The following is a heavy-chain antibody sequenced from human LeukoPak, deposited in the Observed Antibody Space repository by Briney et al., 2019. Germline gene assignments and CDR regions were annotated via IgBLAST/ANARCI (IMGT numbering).Heavy chain of an antibody. D-gene: IGHD2-15*01. V-gene: IGHV4-34*01. CDR1: GGSFSGYY. J-gene: IGHJ4*02. CDR3: ARAGYCSGGSCYSRRGPFYY. Sequence: SETLSLTCAVYGGSFSGYYWSWIRQPPGKGLEWIGEINHSGRTNYNPSLKSRVTISVDPSKNQFSLKLSSVTAADTAVYYCARAGYCSGGSCYSRRGPFYYWGQGTLVTVSS. CDR2: INHSGRT.